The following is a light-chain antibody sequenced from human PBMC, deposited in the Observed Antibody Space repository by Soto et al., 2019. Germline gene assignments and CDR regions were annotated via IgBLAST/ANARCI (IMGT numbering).Light chain of an antibody. CDR1: SSDVGVYNY. V-gene: IGLV2-14*01. J-gene: IGLJ2*01. CDR2: EVS. Sequence: QSVLTQPASVSGSPGQSITISCTGTSSDVGVYNYVSWYQQHPGKAPKLMIYEVSNRPSGVSNRFSGSKSGNTASLTISGLQAEDEAHYYCTSYTSSSTVVFGGGTKLTVL. CDR3: TSYTSSSTVV.